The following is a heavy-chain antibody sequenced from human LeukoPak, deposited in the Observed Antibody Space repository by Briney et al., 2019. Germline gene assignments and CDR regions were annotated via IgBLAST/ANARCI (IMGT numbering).Heavy chain of an antibody. V-gene: IGHV3-23*01. CDR3: VGTFTVFGVVATIA. D-gene: IGHD3-3*01. CDR1: GFIFKIYS. Sequence: GLSLGLSCAAFGFIFKIYSMNWVSQAPGRGLEWLSSKSYSGDNSVGKTYYADSLRGRLPIHGDTSQNTVFLQMRSRGVDDPAAYYCVGTFTVFGVVATIAWGQGTMVTVSS. CDR2: KSYSGDNSVGKT. J-gene: IGHJ4*02.